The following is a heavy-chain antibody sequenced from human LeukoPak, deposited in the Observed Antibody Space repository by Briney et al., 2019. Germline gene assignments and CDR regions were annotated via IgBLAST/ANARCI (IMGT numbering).Heavy chain of an antibody. CDR2: ISGSGTNT. V-gene: IGHV3-23*01. CDR1: GFTFNSYA. D-gene: IGHD3-10*01. Sequence: PGRSLRLSCAASGFTFNSYAMNCVHQAPGKGLEWVSVISGSGTNTDYADSVKGRFTIPRDNSKNTLYLQTNSLRCEDTAVYYCANARVPIIATHWFAPWRQKLLVSVSS. CDR3: ANARVPIIATHWFAP. J-gene: IGHJ5*02.